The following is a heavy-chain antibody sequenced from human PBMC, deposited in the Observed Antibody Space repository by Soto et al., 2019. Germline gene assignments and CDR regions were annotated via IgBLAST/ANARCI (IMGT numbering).Heavy chain of an antibody. CDR1: GYSFTSYW. J-gene: IGHJ6*02. Sequence: GESLKISCKGSGYSFTSYWSGWVRQMPGKGLEWMGIIYPGDSDTRYSPSFQGQVTISADKSISTAYLQWSSLKASDTAMYYCATPRWRNYYGMDVWGQGTTVTVSS. CDR3: ATPRWRNYYGMDV. V-gene: IGHV5-51*01. CDR2: IYPGDSDT. D-gene: IGHD2-15*01.